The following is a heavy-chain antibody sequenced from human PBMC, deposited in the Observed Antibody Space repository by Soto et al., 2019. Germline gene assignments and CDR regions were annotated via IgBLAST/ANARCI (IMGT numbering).Heavy chain of an antibody. Sequence: QVQLVESGGGVVQPGRSLRLSSAASGFSLRRSGMHWARQAPGKGLEWVAVISYDGSNEYYADSVKGRFTISRDSSKNTLYLQMNSLRVEDTAVYYCAKDKCRSWSFDFWGQGTLVTVSS. J-gene: IGHJ4*02. V-gene: IGHV3-30*18. CDR2: ISYDGSNE. CDR1: GFSLRRSG. CDR3: AKDKCRSWSFDF. D-gene: IGHD6-13*01.